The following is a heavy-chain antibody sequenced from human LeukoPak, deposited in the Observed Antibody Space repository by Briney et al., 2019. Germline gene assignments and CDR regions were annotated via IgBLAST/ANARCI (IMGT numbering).Heavy chain of an antibody. V-gene: IGHV1-18*01. CDR1: GYTFTSYG. CDR3: ARALRVSPRWYFDY. J-gene: IGHJ4*02. CDR2: ISAYNGNT. Sequence: ASVKVSCKASGYTFTSYGISWVRQAPGQGLEWMGCISAYNGNTNYAQKLQGRVTMTTDTSTSTAYMELRSLRSDDTAVYYCARALRVSPRWYFDYWGQGTLVTVSS. D-gene: IGHD1-14*01.